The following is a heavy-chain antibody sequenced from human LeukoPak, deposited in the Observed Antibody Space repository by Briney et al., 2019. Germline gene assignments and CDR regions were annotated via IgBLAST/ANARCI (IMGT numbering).Heavy chain of an antibody. CDR1: GGSISSGSYY. V-gene: IGHV4-61*02. J-gene: IGHJ4*02. D-gene: IGHD5-18*01. Sequence: SQTLSLTCTVSGGSISSGSYYWSWIRQPAGKGLEWIGRIYTSGSTNYNPSLKSRVTISVDTSKNQFSLKLSSVTAADTAVYYCARARYSYGMYYFDYWGQGTLVTVSS. CDR3: ARARYSYGMYYFDY. CDR2: IYTSGST.